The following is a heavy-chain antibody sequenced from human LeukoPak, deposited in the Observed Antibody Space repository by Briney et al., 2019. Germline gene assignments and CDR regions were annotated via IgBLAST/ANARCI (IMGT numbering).Heavy chain of an antibody. CDR3: ARRGTIDSGRPWN. J-gene: IGHJ4*01. CDR2: VHYSGIT. V-gene: IGHV4-39*01. CDR1: GGSINISAYY. D-gene: IGHD1-26*01. Sequence: KPSETLSLTCTVSGGSINISAYYWGWIRQPPGKGLEWIGRVHYSGITDYNPSLKSRVTISVDTSKNQFSLKVNSVTAADTAVYYCARRGTIDSGRPWNWGQGTLVTVSS.